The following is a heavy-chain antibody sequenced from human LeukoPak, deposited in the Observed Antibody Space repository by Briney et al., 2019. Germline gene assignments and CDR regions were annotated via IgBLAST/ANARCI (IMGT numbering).Heavy chain of an antibody. CDR2: ITHDGTT. V-gene: IGHV3-15*01. D-gene: IGHD5-24*01. J-gene: IGHJ4*02. CDR3: TWMATIFTVDS. Sequence: GESLRLSCVLSGVPFSAAWMSWVRQAPGKGVEWVGRITHDGTTDYAAPVKGRFCISRDNSKNTFHLQMNSMKTEDTSMYYCTWMATIFTVDSWGQGALVIVSS. CDR1: GVPFSAAW.